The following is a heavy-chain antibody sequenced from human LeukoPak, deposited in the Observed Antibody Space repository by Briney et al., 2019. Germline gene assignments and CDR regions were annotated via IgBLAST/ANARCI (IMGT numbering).Heavy chain of an antibody. CDR3: ARMGGYSYGPRVEYFQH. CDR2: NNAGNGNT. J-gene: IGHJ1*01. Sequence: GASVKVSCKASGYTFTSYAMHWVRQAPGQRLEWMGWNNAGNGNTKYSQKFQGRVTITRDTSASTAYMELSSLRSEDTAVYYCARMGGYSYGPRVEYFQHWGQGTLVTVSS. V-gene: IGHV1-3*01. D-gene: IGHD5-18*01. CDR1: GYTFTSYA.